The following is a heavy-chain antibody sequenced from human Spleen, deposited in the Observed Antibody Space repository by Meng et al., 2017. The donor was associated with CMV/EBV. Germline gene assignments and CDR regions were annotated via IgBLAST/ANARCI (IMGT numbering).Heavy chain of an antibody. V-gene: IGHV4-61*02. J-gene: IGHJ5*02. CDR3: ARRYGASAYNWFDP. D-gene: IGHD4-17*01. CDR2: MSSSGST. Sequence: QLPLQDSSPVLVKPSQTLSLTSTVSGCSINSGRYYWSWIRQPSGKGLEWIGRMSSSGSTNYNPSLKSRVTISVDTSKNQFSLKLSSVTAADTAVYYCARRYGASAYNWFDPWGQGTLVTVSS. CDR1: GCSINSGRYY.